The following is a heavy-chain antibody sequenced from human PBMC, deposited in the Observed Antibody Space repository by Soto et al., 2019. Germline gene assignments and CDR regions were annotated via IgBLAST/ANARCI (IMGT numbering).Heavy chain of an antibody. J-gene: IGHJ5*02. CDR2: IKQDGSVK. Sequence: PWGSLRLSCAASGFTFSSYWMSWVRQAPGKGLEWVANIKQDGSVKYYVDSVKGRFTISRDNSKNTVYLQMDSLEVEDTAVYYCARDVDTTSHLNWFDPWGQGVMVTVSS. CDR1: GFTFSSYW. CDR3: ARDVDTTSHLNWFDP. D-gene: IGHD5-18*01. V-gene: IGHV3-7*01.